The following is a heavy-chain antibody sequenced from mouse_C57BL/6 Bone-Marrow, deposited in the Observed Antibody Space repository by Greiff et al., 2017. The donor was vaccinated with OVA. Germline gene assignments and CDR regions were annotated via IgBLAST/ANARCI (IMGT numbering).Heavy chain of an antibody. CDR2: INPYNGGT. CDR3: ARSGYDHDGAWFAY. Sequence: EVQLQQSGPVLVKPGASVKMSCKASGYTFPDYYMNWVKQSHGKSLEWIGVINPYNGGTSYNQKFKGKATLTVDKSSSTAYMELNSLTSEDSAVYYCARSGYDHDGAWFAYWGQGTLVTVSA. CDR1: GYTFPDYY. D-gene: IGHD2-4*01. V-gene: IGHV1-19*01. J-gene: IGHJ3*01.